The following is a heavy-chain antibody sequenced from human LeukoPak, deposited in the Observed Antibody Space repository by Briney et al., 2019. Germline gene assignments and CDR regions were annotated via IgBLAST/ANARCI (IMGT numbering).Heavy chain of an antibody. CDR2: IGGSGGST. V-gene: IGHV3-23*01. CDR1: GFTFSSYA. CDR3: AKAPYSSPYYYMDV. J-gene: IGHJ6*03. D-gene: IGHD6-13*01. Sequence: GGSLRLSCAASGFTFSSYAMSWVRQAPGKGLEWVSAIGGSGGSTYYADSVKGRFTISRDNSKNTLYLQMNSLRAEDTAVYYCAKAPYSSPYYYMDVWGKGTTVTVSS.